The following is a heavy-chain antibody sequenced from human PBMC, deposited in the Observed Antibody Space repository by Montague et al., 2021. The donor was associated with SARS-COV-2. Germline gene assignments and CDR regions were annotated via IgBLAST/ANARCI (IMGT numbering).Heavy chain of an antibody. CDR2: IYYRGTT. CDR1: GGSIDSYY. J-gene: IGHJ6*02. Sequence: SETLSLTCTVSGGSIDSYYWSWLRQPPGKGLEWIGYIYYRGTTNYNPSLESRVTMSVDTSKNQFSLKLRSVTAADTAVYYCARVSISYDPDDASYGMDVWGQGTPVTVSS. V-gene: IGHV4-59*08. D-gene: IGHD1-1*01. CDR3: ARVSISYDPDDASYGMDV.